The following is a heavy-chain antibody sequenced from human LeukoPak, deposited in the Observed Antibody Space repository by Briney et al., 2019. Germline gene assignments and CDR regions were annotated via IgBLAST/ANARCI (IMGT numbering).Heavy chain of an antibody. CDR2: IKQDGSEK. V-gene: IGHV3-7*01. CDR3: ARLAYYGSGSYIFDY. J-gene: IGHJ4*02. D-gene: IGHD3-10*01. Sequence: HPGGSLGLSCAASGFTFSSYWMSWVRQAPGKGLEWVANIKQDGSEKYYVDSVKGRFTISRDNAKNSLYLQMNSLRAEDTAVYYCARLAYYGSGSYIFDYWGQGTLVTVSS. CDR1: GFTFSSYW.